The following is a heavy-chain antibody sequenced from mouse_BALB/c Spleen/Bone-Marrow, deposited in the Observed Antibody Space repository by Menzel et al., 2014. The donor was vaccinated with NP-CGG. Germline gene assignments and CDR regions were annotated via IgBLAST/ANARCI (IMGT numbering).Heavy chain of an antibody. Sequence: EVKLVESGGGLVQPGGSLRPSCTTSGFTFXDYYMSWVRQPPGKALEWLGFIRNKANGYTTEYSASVKGRFTISRDNSQSILYLQMNTLRAEDSATYYCARDRGLTYFDYWGQGTTLTVSS. V-gene: IGHV7-3*02. CDR2: IRNKANGYTT. J-gene: IGHJ2*01. CDR1: GFTFXDYY. CDR3: ARDRGLTYFDY. D-gene: IGHD2-4*01.